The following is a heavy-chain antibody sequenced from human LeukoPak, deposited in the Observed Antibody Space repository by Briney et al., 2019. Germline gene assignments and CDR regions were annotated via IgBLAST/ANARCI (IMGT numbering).Heavy chain of an antibody. D-gene: IGHD3-22*01. CDR3: ARVGSSGYYFYYYYGMDV. CDR1: GYTFTSYD. CDR2: MNPNSGNT. V-gene: IGHV1-8*01. Sequence: ASVKVSCKASGYTFTSYDINWVRQATGQGLEWMGWMNPNSGNTGYAQKFQGRVTMTRNTSISTAYMGLSSLRSEDTAVYYCARVGSSGYYFYYYYGMDVWGQGTTVTVSS. J-gene: IGHJ6*02.